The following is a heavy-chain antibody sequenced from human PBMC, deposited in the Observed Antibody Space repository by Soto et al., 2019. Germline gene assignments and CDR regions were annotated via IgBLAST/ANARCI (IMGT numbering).Heavy chain of an antibody. CDR2: INHSGST. Sequence: SETLSLTCAVYGGSFSGYYWSWIRQPPGKGLEWIGEINHSGSTNYNPSLKSRVTISVDTSKNQFSLKLSSVTAADPAGYYCASLSGYYDFWSGYYTRRGLHDAFDIWGQGTMVTVSS. J-gene: IGHJ3*02. D-gene: IGHD3-3*01. CDR1: GGSFSGYY. V-gene: IGHV4-34*01. CDR3: ASLSGYYDFWSGYYTRRGLHDAFDI.